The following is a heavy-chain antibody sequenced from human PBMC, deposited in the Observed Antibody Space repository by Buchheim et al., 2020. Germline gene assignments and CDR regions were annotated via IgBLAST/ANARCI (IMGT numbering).Heavy chain of an antibody. CDR3: VRSSGRPDY. D-gene: IGHD6-19*01. V-gene: IGHV3-74*01. CDR2: IDSDGTNT. J-gene: IGHJ4*02. CDR1: GFTFSSYW. Sequence: EVQLVESGGGLIQPGGSLRLSCAASGFTFSSYWMHWVRQAPGKGLVWVARIDSDGTNTDYADSVKGRFTISRDNAKNTLYLKMDSLRAEDTAVYHYVRSSGRPDYWGQGTL.